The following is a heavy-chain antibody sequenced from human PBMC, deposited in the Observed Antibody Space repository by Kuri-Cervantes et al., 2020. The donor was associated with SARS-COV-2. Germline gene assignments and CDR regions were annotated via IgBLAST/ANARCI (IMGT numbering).Heavy chain of an antibody. CDR1: GFTFNNYA. D-gene: IGHD2-21*01. J-gene: IGHJ4*02. V-gene: IGHV3-30-3*01. CDR3: ARGRVGVQDF. CDR2: TSYDGSTK. Sequence: GESLKISCAASGFTFNNYAMHRVRQTPGEGLEWVAITSYDGSTKYYADSVKGRFTISRDNSKNTLYLQMNNLRGEDTAVYFCARGRVGVQDFWGQGTLVTVSS.